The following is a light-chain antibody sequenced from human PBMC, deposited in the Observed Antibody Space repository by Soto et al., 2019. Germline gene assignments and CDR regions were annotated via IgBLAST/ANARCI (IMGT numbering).Light chain of an antibody. CDR3: SSYAGSNNLL. CDR1: SSDVGAYTY. CDR2: EVN. J-gene: IGLJ2*01. Sequence: QSALTQPPSASGSPGQSVTISCTGTSSDVGAYTYVSWYQQYPGKAPKLIIYEVNKRPSGVPDRFSGSKSGNTASLTVSGLQADDESDYYCSSYAGSNNLLFGGGTKLTVL. V-gene: IGLV2-8*01.